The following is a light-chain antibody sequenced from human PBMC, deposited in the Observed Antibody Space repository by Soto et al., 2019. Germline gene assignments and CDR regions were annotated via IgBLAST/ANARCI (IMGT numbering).Light chain of an antibody. CDR1: QDISNY. Sequence: DIQMTQSPSSLSASVGDRVTITCQASQDISNYLNWYQQKPGKAPKLLLYDASNLETGVPSGFSGSGSGTDFTFTISSLQPEDIATYDCQQYDNRPPFTFGPGTKVDIK. J-gene: IGKJ3*01. CDR2: DAS. CDR3: QQYDNRPPFT. V-gene: IGKV1-33*01.